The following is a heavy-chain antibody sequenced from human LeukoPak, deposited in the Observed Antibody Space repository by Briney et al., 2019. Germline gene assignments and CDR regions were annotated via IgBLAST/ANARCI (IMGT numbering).Heavy chain of an antibody. V-gene: IGHV4-59*01. CDR1: GGSISSYS. J-gene: IGHJ4*02. Sequence: SETLSLTCTVSGGSISSYSWSWIRQPPRKGLEWIGYIYYSGSTNYNPSLKSRVTISVDTSKIQFSLKLSSVTAADTAVYYCARVERSSGWYLYYWGQGTLVTVSS. CDR3: ARVERSSGWYLYY. CDR2: IYYSGST. D-gene: IGHD6-19*01.